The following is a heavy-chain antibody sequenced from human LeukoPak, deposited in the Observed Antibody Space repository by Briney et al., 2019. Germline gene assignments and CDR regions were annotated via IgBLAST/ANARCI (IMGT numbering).Heavy chain of an antibody. CDR2: IYYTGST. Sequence: PSETLSLTCTASGGSINGYYWNWIRQPPGKGLEWIGYIYYTGSTNYNPSLKSRVTISLDTPKNQFSLKLSSVTAADTAVYYCARDRWFDTWGQGTLVTVSS. CDR3: ARDRWFDT. V-gene: IGHV4-59*01. CDR1: GGSINGYY. J-gene: IGHJ5*02.